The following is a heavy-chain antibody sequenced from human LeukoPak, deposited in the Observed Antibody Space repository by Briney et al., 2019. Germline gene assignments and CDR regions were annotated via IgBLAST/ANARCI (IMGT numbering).Heavy chain of an antibody. V-gene: IGHV4-61*02. J-gene: IGHJ5*02. D-gene: IGHD3-3*01. Sequence: PSQTLSLTCTVSGGSISSGSYYWNWIRQPAGKGLEWIGRIYASGSTNYNPSLKSRVTISVDTSKNQFSLKLSSVTAADTAVYYCARDLRGYDFWSGHFNWFDPWGQGTLVTVSS. CDR1: GGSISSGSYY. CDR3: ARDLRGYDFWSGHFNWFDP. CDR2: IYASGST.